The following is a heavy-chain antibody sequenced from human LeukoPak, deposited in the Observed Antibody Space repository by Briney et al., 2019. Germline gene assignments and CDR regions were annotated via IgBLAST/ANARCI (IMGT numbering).Heavy chain of an antibody. Sequence: SETLSLTCTVSGDSISSYYWSWIRQPPGKGLEWIGYIHTGGGTSYIPSLKGRVTISIDTSKNQFSLKLSSATAADSAVYYCARLTRLSTSPDRYYLDYWGQGTLVTVSS. V-gene: IGHV4-4*09. CDR1: GDSISSYY. D-gene: IGHD6-6*01. CDR2: IHTGGGT. J-gene: IGHJ4*02. CDR3: ARLTRLSTSPDRYYLDY.